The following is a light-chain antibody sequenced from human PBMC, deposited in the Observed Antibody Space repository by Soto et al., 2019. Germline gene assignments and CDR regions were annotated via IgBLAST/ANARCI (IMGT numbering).Light chain of an antibody. V-gene: IGKV3-20*01. CDR1: QSVSSDY. CDR3: QQYGRSLT. Sequence: EVVLTQSPGTLSLSPGERATLSCRASQSVSSDYLAWYQQKPGQAPRVLIYGASNRATGTPDRFSGSGSVTDFTLIISRLEPEDFAVYYCQQYGRSLTFGGGTKVEIK. J-gene: IGKJ4*01. CDR2: GAS.